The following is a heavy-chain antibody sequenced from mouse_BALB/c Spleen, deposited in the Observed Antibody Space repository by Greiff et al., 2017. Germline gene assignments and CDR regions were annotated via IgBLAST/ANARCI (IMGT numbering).Heavy chain of an antibody. V-gene: IGHV1-84*02. CDR1: Y. D-gene: IGHD3-2*01. J-gene: IGHJ3*01. CDR2: IYAGTGGT. CDR3: ARLQKDSSGYAFAY. Sequence: YISWLKQKPGQSLEWIAWIYAGTGGTSYNQKFTGKAQLTVDTSSSTAYMQFSSLTTEDSAIHSCARLQKDSSGYAFAYWGQGTLVTVSA.